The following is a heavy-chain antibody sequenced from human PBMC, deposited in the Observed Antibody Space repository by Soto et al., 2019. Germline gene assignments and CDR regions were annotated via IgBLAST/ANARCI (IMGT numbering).Heavy chain of an antibody. Sequence: QAQLVQFGAEVKKPGASVKVSCEASGYTFTSYYIHWLRQAPGQGLEWMGWINPNTGGTNYAQRFQGTVTMTRDTSISTAYMELTRLTSDDTALYYCARQLAYCGGDCYTEPIDYWGQGTLVTVSS. V-gene: IGHV1-2*02. CDR2: INPNTGGT. J-gene: IGHJ4*02. D-gene: IGHD2-21*02. CDR1: GYTFTSYY. CDR3: ARQLAYCGGDCYTEPIDY.